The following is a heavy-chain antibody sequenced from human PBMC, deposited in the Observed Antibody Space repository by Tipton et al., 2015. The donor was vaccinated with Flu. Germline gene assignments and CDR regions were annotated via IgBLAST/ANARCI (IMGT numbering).Heavy chain of an antibody. Sequence: TLSLTCTVSGGSISSSTYYWGWIRQPSGKGLEWVGNIYYSGTTYYNPSLQSRVTISADTSKNQFSLQLSSVTAADTAVYYCARAIGFCDSTTCAEACDIWGQGTMVTVSP. CDR2: IYYSGTT. CDR1: GGSISSSTYY. J-gene: IGHJ3*02. CDR3: ARAIGFCDSTTCAEACDI. V-gene: IGHV4-39*07. D-gene: IGHD2-2*01.